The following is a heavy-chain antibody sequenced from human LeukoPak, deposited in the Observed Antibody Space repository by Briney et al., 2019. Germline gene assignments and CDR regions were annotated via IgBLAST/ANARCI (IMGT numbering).Heavy chain of an antibody. J-gene: IGHJ4*02. D-gene: IGHD3-3*01. CDR2: ISGSGGST. Sequence: PGGSLRLSCAASGFTFSSYAMSRVRQAPGKGLEWVSAISGSGGSTYYADSVKGRFTISRDNSKNTLYLQMNSLRAEDTAVYYCSRSGYYDVLDYWGQGTLVTVSS. CDR1: GFTFSSYA. V-gene: IGHV3-23*01. CDR3: SRSGYYDVLDY.